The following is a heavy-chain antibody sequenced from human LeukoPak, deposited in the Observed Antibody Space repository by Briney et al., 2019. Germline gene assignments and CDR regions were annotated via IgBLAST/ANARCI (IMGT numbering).Heavy chain of an antibody. D-gene: IGHD4-11*01. CDR1: GFTFNSYG. V-gene: IGHV3-33*06. CDR3: AKKGDYKNYDY. Sequence: PGGSLRLSCAASGFTFNSYGMHWVRQAPGKGLEWVSLIWFDGSNKFYGDSVKGRFTISRDNSKNTVYLQMDNLRAEDTAMYFCAKKGDYKNYDYWGQAALVIVSS. J-gene: IGHJ4*02. CDR2: IWFDGSNK.